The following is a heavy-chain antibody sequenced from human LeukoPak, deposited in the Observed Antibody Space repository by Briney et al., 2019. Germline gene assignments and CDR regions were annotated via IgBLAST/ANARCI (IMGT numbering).Heavy chain of an antibody. CDR2: IYYSGST. CDR1: GGSISSYY. Sequence: SETLSLTCTVSGGSISSYYWSWIRQPPGKGLEWIGYIYYSGSTNYNPSLKSRVTISVDTSKNQFSLKLSSVTAVDTAVYYCARFSSGYYYGAFDIWGQGTMVTVSS. CDR3: ARFSSGYYYGAFDI. V-gene: IGHV4-59*01. J-gene: IGHJ3*02. D-gene: IGHD3-22*01.